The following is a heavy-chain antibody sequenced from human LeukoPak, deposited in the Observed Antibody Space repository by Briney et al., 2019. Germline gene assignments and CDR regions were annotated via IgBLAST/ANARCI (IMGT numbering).Heavy chain of an antibody. V-gene: IGHV1-69*04. CDR3: ARAGYSYGTFDY. D-gene: IGHD5-18*01. J-gene: IGHJ4*02. CDR2: IIPIFGIA. Sequence: GASVKVSCKASGGTFSSYAISWVRQAPGQGLEWMGRIIPIFGIANYAQKFQGRVTITADKSTSTAYMELSSLRSEDTGVYYCARAGYSYGTFDYWGQGTLVTVSS. CDR1: GGTFSSYA.